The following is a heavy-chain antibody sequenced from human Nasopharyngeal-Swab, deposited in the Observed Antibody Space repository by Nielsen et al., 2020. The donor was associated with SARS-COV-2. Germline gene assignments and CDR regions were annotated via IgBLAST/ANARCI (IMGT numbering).Heavy chain of an antibody. CDR2: IPTDDNPT. Sequence: GESLKISCVASGFTLGNFVMHWVRQVPGEGLVWVSRIPTDDNPTTYADSVKGRFTISRDDARNTLYLQMNSLRAEDTALYYCTRDLNHKIDYWGQGTLVTVSS. D-gene: IGHD1-14*01. J-gene: IGHJ4*02. CDR3: TRDLNHKIDY. V-gene: IGHV3-74*01. CDR1: GFTLGNFV.